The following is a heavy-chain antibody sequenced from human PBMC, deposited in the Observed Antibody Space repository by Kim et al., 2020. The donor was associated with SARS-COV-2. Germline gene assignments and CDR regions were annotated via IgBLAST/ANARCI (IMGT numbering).Heavy chain of an antibody. V-gene: IGHV1-46*01. CDR1: GYKFSDYH. CDR2: INPSGGST. Sequence: ASVKVSCKASGYKFSDYHMHWVRQAPGQGLEWMGIINPSGGSTNYAQKFQGRVTMTRDTSTSTVYMDLSSLRSEDTAVYYCAREPISRSLRKGPQSLLEWGQGTLVTVS. D-gene: IGHD6-6*01. J-gene: IGHJ4*02. CDR3: AREPISRSLRKGPQSLLE.